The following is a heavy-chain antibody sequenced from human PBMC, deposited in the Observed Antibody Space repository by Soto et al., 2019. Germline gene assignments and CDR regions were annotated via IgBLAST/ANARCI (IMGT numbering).Heavy chain of an antibody. V-gene: IGHV3-66*01. CDR2: IYSGGST. CDR1: GFTVSSNY. Sequence: VQLVESGGGLVQPGGSLRLSCAASGFTVSSNYMSWVRQAPGKGLEWVSVIYSGGSTYYADSVKGRFTISRDNSKNTLYLQMNSLRAEDTAVYYCARDQRGYSNYGLSGFYYFDYWGQGTLVTVSS. CDR3: ARDQRGYSNYGLSGFYYFDY. J-gene: IGHJ4*02. D-gene: IGHD4-4*01.